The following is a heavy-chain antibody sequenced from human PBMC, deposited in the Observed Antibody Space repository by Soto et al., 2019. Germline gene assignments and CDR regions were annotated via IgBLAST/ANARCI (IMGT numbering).Heavy chain of an antibody. D-gene: IGHD4-17*01. CDR3: AKDGYGGTFDY. CDR1: GLTFSSYA. Sequence: GSLRLTGAAAGLTFSSYAMSWVRQAPGKGLEWVSAISGSGGSTYYADSVKGRFTISRGNSKNTLYMQMNSLRAEDTAVYYCAKDGYGGTFDYWGQGTPVTVSS. J-gene: IGHJ4*02. CDR2: ISGSGGST. V-gene: IGHV3-23*01.